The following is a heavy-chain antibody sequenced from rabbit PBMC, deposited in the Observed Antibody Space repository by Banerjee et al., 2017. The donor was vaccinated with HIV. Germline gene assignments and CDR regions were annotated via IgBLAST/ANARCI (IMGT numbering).Heavy chain of an antibody. D-gene: IGHD6-1*01. V-gene: IGHV1S47*01. CDR1: GFSFSGSL. CDR2: IYGVDGST. J-gene: IGHJ4*01. Sequence: EESGGDLVKPGASPTLTCTASGFSFSGSLHMCWVRQAPGKGLEWIACIYGVDGSTYYANWVNGRFTISRSTSLNTVTLQMTSLTAADTATYFCARADDYDYRYAFNLWGPGTLVTVS. CDR3: ARADDYDYRYAFNL.